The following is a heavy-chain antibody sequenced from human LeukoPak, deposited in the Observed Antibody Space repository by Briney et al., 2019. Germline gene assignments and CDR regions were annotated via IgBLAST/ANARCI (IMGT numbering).Heavy chain of an antibody. CDR3: ARVRPKLLWGSGSSFDY. D-gene: IGHD3-10*01. J-gene: IGHJ4*02. CDR2: IYYSGST. CDR1: GGSISSSSYY. Sequence: SETLSLTCTVSGGSISSSSYYWGWIRQPPGKGLEWIGSIYYSGSTYYNPSLKSRVTISVDTSKNQFSLKLSSVTAADTAVYYCARVRPKLLWGSGSSFDYWGQGTLVTVSS. V-gene: IGHV4-39*01.